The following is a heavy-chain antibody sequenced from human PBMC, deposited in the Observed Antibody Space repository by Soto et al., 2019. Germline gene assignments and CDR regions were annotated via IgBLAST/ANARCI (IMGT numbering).Heavy chain of an antibody. Sequence: GGSLRLSCAASGFTFSSYGMHWVRQAPGKGLEWVAVIWYDGSNKYYADSVKGRFTISRDNSKNTLYLQMNSLRAEDTAVYYCAREPYYDFWSGYGAVYYYYGMDVWGQGTTVTVSS. V-gene: IGHV3-33*01. D-gene: IGHD3-3*01. CDR1: GFTFSSYG. CDR3: AREPYYDFWSGYGAVYYYYGMDV. J-gene: IGHJ6*02. CDR2: IWYDGSNK.